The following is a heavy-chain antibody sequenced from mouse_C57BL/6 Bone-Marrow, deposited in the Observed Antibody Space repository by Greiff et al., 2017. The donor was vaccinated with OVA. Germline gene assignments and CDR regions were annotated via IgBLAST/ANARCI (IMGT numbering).Heavy chain of an antibody. CDR1: GYTFTTYP. V-gene: IGHV1-47*01. CDR3: ARGGYGSSSYWYFDV. CDR2: FHPYNDDT. D-gene: IGHD1-1*01. J-gene: IGHJ1*03. Sequence: LMESGAELVKPGASVKMSCKASGYTFTTYPIEWMKQNHGKSLEWIGNFHPYNDDTKYNEKFKGKATLTVEKSSSTVYLELSRLTADDSAVYYCARGGYGSSSYWYFDVWGTGTTVTVSS.